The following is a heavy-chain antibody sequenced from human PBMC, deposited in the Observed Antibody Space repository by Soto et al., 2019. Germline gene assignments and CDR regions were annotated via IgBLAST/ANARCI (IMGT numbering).Heavy chain of an antibody. CDR2: IYPGDSDT. CDR1: GYSFTSYW. J-gene: IGHJ6*03. D-gene: IGHD1-26*01. V-gene: IGHV5-51*01. CDR3: ARHIEHRYYYYYMDV. Sequence: PGESLKISCKGSGYSFTSYWIGWVRQMPGKGLEWMGIIYPGDSDTRYSPSFQGQVTISADKSISTAYLQWSSLKASDTAMYYCARHIEHRYYYYYMDVWGKGTTVTVSS.